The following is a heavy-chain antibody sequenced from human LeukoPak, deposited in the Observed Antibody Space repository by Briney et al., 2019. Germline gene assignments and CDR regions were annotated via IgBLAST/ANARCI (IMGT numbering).Heavy chain of an antibody. V-gene: IGHV3-48*03. J-gene: IGHJ3*02. Sequence: GGSLRLSCAASGFIFSSVEMNWVRQAPGKGLEWVTYISSSGTTIYYADSVKGRFTISRDNAENSLYLQMNSLRADDTAVYYCVRGGGPCCPLNAFDIWGQGTVVSVSS. CDR3: VRGGGPCCPLNAFDI. CDR1: GFIFSSVE. CDR2: ISSSGTTI. D-gene: IGHD2-15*01.